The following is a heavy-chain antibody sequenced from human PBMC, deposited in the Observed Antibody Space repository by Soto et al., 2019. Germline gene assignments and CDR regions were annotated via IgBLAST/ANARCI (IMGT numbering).Heavy chain of an antibody. CDR3: SIGSWSAETFDV. CDR1: GGTFNTYT. J-gene: IGHJ3*01. Sequence: QVHLMQSGAEVKKPGSSVKVSCKAAGGTFNTYTLFWVRQAPGLGLEWMGRIIPMLTVTNSAQKFQGRLTLTADKSTGTAFMELTSLRSDDTAVYYCSIGSWSAETFDVWGQGTMVTVSS. CDR2: IIPMLTVT. D-gene: IGHD2-2*01. V-gene: IGHV1-69*02.